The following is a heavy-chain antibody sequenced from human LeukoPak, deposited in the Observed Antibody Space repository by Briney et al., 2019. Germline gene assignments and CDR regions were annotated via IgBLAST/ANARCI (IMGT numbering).Heavy chain of an antibody. CDR2: INHSGST. D-gene: IGHD3-3*01. CDR3: ARDRIYLRFLAP. V-gene: IGHV4-34*01. CDR1: GGSFSGYY. Sequence: KPSETLSLTCAVHGGSFSGYYWSWIRQPPRKGLGWIGEINHSGSTNYNPSLKSRVTISVDTSKNQFSLKLSSVTAADTAVYYCARDRIYLRFLAPWGQGTLVTVSS. J-gene: IGHJ5*02.